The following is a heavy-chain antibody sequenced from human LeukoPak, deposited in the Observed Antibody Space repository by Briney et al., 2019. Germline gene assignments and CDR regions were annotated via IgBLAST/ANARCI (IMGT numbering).Heavy chain of an antibody. J-gene: IGHJ4*02. D-gene: IGHD6-13*01. V-gene: IGHV1-46*01. CDR2: INPSGGST. CDR3: ARTFSSSWYGFDY. CDR1: GYTFTSYY. Sequence: ASVKVSCKASGYTFTSYYMHWVRQAPGQGLEWMGIINPSGGSTSYAQKLQGRVTMTTDTSTSTAYMELRSLRSDDTAVYYCARTFSSSWYGFDYWGQGTLVTVSS.